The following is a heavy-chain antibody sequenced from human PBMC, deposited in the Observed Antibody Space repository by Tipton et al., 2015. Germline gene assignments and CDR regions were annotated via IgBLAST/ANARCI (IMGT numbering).Heavy chain of an antibody. CDR2: LSGSSGGT. V-gene: IGHV3-23*01. J-gene: IGHJ6*02. D-gene: IGHD3-3*01. CDR1: GFTFSTYA. Sequence: SLRLSCAASGFTFSTYAMTWVRQAPGKGLEWVSVLSGSSGGTFYADSVKGRFTISRDTSKNTLYLQMNSLRAEDTAVYYCARAPQTIFGVPEYFYGMDVWGQGTTVTVSS. CDR3: ARAPQTIFGVPEYFYGMDV.